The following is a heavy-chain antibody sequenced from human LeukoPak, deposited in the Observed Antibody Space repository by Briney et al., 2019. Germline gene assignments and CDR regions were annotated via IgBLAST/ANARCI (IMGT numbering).Heavy chain of an antibody. J-gene: IGHJ3*02. CDR2: IYHSGST. CDR3: AAGSSGFVGASRSEHAFDI. CDR1: GYSISSGYY. D-gene: IGHD3-22*01. Sequence: KPSETLSLTCAVSGYSISSGYYWGWIRQPPGKGLEWIGSIYHSGSTYYNPSLKSRVTISVDTSKNQFSLKLSSVTAADTAVYYCAAGSSGFVGASRSEHAFDIWGQGTMVTVSS. V-gene: IGHV4-38-2*01.